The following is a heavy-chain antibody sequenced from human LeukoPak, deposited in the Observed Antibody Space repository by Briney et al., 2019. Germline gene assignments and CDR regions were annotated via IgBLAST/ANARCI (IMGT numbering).Heavy chain of an antibody. CDR1: GFTFNTFG. V-gene: IGHV3-23*01. CDR2: ISGSGGST. CDR3: AKDPQYYYDSSGIDY. Sequence: PGGSLRLSCAASGFTFNTFGMHWVRQAPGKGLEWVSAISGSGGSTYYADSVKGRFTISRDNSKNTLYLQMNSLRAEDTAVYYCAKDPQYYYDSSGIDYWGQGTLVTVSS. J-gene: IGHJ4*02. D-gene: IGHD3-22*01.